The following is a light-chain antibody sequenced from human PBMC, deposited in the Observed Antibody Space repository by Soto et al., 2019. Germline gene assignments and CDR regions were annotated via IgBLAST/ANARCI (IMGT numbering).Light chain of an antibody. CDR1: QSVSNN. V-gene: IGKV3-15*01. J-gene: IGKJ1*01. CDR3: QQYNNWPPWA. Sequence: ILMTQSPATLSVSPGERATLSCRASQSVSNNLAWYQQKPGQAHRLLIYDASTRATGIPARFSGSGSGTESTLNISGLQSEDFAVYYCQQYNNWPPWAFGQGTKVEIK. CDR2: DAS.